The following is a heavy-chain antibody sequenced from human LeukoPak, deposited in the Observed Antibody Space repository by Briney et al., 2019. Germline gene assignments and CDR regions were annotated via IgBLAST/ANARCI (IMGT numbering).Heavy chain of an antibody. Sequence: SETLSLTCTVSGGSISSSSYYWGWIRQPPGKGLEWIGEIYHSGSTNYNPSLKSRVTISVDTSKNQFSLKLSSVTAADTAVYYCARWRGLRALDYWGQGTLVTVSS. CDR3: ARWRGLRALDY. D-gene: IGHD4-17*01. V-gene: IGHV4-39*07. CDR2: IYHSGST. J-gene: IGHJ4*02. CDR1: GGSISSSSYY.